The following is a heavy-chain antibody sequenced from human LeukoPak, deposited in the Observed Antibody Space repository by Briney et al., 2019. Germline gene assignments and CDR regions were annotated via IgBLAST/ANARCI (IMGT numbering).Heavy chain of an antibody. D-gene: IGHD3-10*01. Sequence: SETLSLTCAVYGGSFSGYYWSWIPQPPGKGLEWIGEINHSGSTNYNPSLKSRVTISVDTSTNQFSLKLSSVTAADTAVYYCARRRITMVRGVIISRFSWFDPWGQGTLVTVSS. CDR1: GGSFSGYY. V-gene: IGHV4-34*01. CDR2: INHSGST. J-gene: IGHJ5*02. CDR3: ARRRITMVRGVIISRFSWFDP.